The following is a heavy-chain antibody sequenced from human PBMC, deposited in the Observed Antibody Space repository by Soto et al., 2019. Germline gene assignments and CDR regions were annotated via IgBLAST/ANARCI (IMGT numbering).Heavy chain of an antibody. CDR2: ISGSGGDT. V-gene: IGHV3-23*01. CDR3: ARRGSGTYYDY. J-gene: IGHJ4*02. D-gene: IGHD1-26*01. CDR1: GFTFSSYA. Sequence: EVQLLESGGGLVQPGGSLRLSCAASGFTFSSYAMSWVRQAPGKGLEWVSVISGSGGDTYYADSVKGRFTIFRDNSKNTLYLQMNSLRAEDTAVYYCARRGSGTYYDYWGQGTLVTVSS.